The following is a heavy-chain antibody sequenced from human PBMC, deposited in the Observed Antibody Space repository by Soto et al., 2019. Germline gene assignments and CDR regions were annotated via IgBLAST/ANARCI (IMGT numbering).Heavy chain of an antibody. D-gene: IGHD3-10*01. Sequence: GGSLRLSCAASGFTFSSYGMHWVRQAPGKGLEWVAVIWFDGNNKYYADSVKGRFTVSRGNSKNTLYLQMNSLKAEDTAVYYCAKDSNYYGSGSHFDYWGQGTLVTVSS. V-gene: IGHV3-33*06. CDR2: IWFDGNNK. J-gene: IGHJ4*02. CDR3: AKDSNYYGSGSHFDY. CDR1: GFTFSSYG.